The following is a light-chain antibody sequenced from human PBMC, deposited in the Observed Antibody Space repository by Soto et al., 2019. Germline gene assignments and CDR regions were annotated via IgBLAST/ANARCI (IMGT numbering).Light chain of an antibody. V-gene: IGLV1-36*01. CDR1: SSNIGNNA. Sequence: QSVLTQPPSVSEAPRQRVIISCSGSSSNIGNNAVNWYQQLPGKAPKLLIYYDDLLPSGVSDRFSGSKSGTSASLAISGLQSEDEADYYCAAWDDSLNAWVFGGGTQLTVL. CDR2: YDD. CDR3: AAWDDSLNAWV. J-gene: IGLJ3*02.